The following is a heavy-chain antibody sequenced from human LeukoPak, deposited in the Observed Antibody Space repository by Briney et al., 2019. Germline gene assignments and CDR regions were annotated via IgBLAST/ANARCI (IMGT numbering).Heavy chain of an antibody. Sequence: ASVKVSCKASGYTFTGYYMHWVRQAPEQGLEWMGWINPNSGGTNYAQKFQGRVTITRDTSASTAYMELSSLRSEDTAVYYCARGGDMITFGGVITYYFDYWGQGTLVTVSS. CDR3: ARGGDMITFGGVITYYFDY. CDR2: INPNSGGT. V-gene: IGHV1-2*02. J-gene: IGHJ4*02. D-gene: IGHD3-16*02. CDR1: GYTFTGYY.